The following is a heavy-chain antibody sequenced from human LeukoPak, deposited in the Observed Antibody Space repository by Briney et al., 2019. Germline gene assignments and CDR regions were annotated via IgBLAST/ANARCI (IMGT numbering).Heavy chain of an antibody. J-gene: IGHJ4*02. CDR1: GSTFGDYA. CDR2: IRSKAYGGTT. D-gene: IGHD3-3*01. V-gene: IGHV3-49*03. Sequence: GGSLRLSCTASGSTFGDYAMSWFRQAPGKGLEWVGFIRSKAYGGTTEYAASVKGRFTISRDDSKSIAYLQMNSLKTEDTAVYYCTRSFGEWLLYRTYYFDYWGQGTLVTVSS. CDR3: TRSFGEWLLYRTYYFDY.